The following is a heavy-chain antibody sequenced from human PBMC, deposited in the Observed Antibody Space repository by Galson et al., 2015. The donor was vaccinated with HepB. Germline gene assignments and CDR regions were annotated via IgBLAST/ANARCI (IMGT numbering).Heavy chain of an antibody. CDR3: AKDQGPVAGTLGY. Sequence: SLRLSCAASGFTFSSYGMHWVRQAPGKGLEWVAVISYDGSNKYYADSVKGRFTISRDNSKNTLYLQMNSLRAEDTAVYYCAKDQGPVAGTLGYWGQGTLVTVSS. V-gene: IGHV3-30*18. CDR2: ISYDGSNK. D-gene: IGHD6-19*01. J-gene: IGHJ4*02. CDR1: GFTFSSYG.